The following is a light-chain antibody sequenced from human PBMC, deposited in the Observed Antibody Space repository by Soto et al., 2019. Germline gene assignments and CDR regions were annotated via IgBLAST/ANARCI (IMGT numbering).Light chain of an antibody. CDR1: ESVSTN. V-gene: IGKV3-15*01. Sequence: ERVLTQSPVILSVSPGERATLSCRASESVSTNLAWYQQKPGQPPRLLIYGATTRATGIPARFSGSGSGTEFTLTISSLQPDDFATYYCQHYNSYSEAFGQGTKVDIK. CDR3: QHYNSYSEA. J-gene: IGKJ1*01. CDR2: GAT.